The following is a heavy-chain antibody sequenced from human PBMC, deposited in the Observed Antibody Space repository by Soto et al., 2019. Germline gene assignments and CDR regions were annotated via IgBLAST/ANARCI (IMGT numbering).Heavy chain of an antibody. CDR3: AKDRRAGGNSAFYFDF. CDR1: GFKFSNYA. Sequence: LILSCAASGFKFSNYAISWVRHAPVKGLEWVSLISATGGGTYYADSVKGRFTISRDNSHNTLYLQVHSLTAEDTAVYYCAKDRRAGGNSAFYFDFWGQGAQVTVSS. CDR2: ISATGGGT. V-gene: IGHV3-23*01. J-gene: IGHJ4*02. D-gene: IGHD3-16*01.